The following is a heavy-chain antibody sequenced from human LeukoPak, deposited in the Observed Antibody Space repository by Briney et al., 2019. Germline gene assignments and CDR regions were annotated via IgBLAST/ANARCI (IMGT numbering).Heavy chain of an antibody. CDR1: GGTFSSYA. CDR2: IIPIFGTA. J-gene: IGHJ4*02. CDR3: ASTPLYSSGWYNGPRYFDY. V-gene: IGHV1-69*13. Sequence: ASVEVSCKASGGTFSSYAISWVRQAPGQGLEWMGGIIPIFGTANYAQKFQGRVTITADESTSTAYMELSSLRSEDTAVYYCASTPLYSSGWYNGPRYFDYWGQGTLVTVSS. D-gene: IGHD6-19*01.